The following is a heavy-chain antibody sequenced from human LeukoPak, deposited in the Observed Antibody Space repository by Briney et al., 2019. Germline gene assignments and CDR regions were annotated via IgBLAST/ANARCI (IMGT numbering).Heavy chain of an antibody. D-gene: IGHD5-18*01. CDR1: GGTISNYY. CDR2: MYYSGSP. J-gene: IGHJ3*02. V-gene: IGHV4-59*01. CDR3: ATDVAMVTGGLDI. Sequence: SETLSLTCTVSGGTISNYYWSWVRQPPGKGLEWIGYMYYSGSPNYNPSLKSRVTISVDTSKNQLSLKLSSVTAADTAVYYCATDVAMVTGGLDIWGQGTMVTVSS.